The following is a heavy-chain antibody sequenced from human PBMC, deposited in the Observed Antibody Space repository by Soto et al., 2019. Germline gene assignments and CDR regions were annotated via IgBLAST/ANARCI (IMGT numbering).Heavy chain of an antibody. CDR1: GDAFSVDFYY. J-gene: IGHJ4*02. D-gene: IGHD6-13*01. V-gene: IGHV4-30-4*01. CDR3: ASRHSSPYFDY. CDR2: IYYSGST. Sequence: PSETLSLTCTVSGDAFSVDFYYWSWIRQPPGKGLEWIGSIYYSGSTYYNPSLKSRVTISVDTSKNQFSLKLNSVTAADTAVYYCASRHSSPYFDYWGQGTLVTVSS.